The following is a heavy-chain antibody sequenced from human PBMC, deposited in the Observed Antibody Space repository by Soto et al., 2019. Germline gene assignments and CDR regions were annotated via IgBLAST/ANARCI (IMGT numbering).Heavy chain of an antibody. V-gene: IGHV4-30-4*01. Sequence: PSETLSLTCTFSGGSIRSGDYYCMFILQTPERGLEWFGYVHYSGNTFYNPSLKSRATISLDTSRNQFSLNLSSVTAADSAVYYCAREIMAADHFDYWGQGALVTVSS. CDR2: VHYSGNT. CDR3: AREIMAADHFDY. J-gene: IGHJ4*02. CDR1: GGSIRSGDYY. D-gene: IGHD6-13*01.